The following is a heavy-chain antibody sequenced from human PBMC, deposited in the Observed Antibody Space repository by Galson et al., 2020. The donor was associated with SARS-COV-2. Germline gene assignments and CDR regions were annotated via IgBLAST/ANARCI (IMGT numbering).Heavy chain of an antibody. D-gene: IGHD6-19*01. CDR1: GFTFDDYA. CDR3: AKVESLGGWTPYYYYAMDV. J-gene: IGHJ6*02. Sequence: TGGYLRLSCAASGFTFDDYAMHWVRQAPGKGLEWVSLISGDGGSTYYADSVKGRFTISRDNSKNSLYLQMHSLRTDDTALYYCAKVESLGGWTPYYYYAMDVWGQGTTVTVS. CDR2: ISGDGGST. V-gene: IGHV3-43*02.